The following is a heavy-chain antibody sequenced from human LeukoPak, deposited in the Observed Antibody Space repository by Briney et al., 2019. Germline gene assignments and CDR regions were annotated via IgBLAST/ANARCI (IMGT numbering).Heavy chain of an antibody. J-gene: IGHJ6*02. CDR3: AKSIYGFVDYYYGMDV. V-gene: IGHV3-30*18. CDR2: ISYDGSNK. Sequence: GGSLRLSCAASGFTFSSYGMHWVRQAPGKGLEWVAVISYDGSNKYYADSVKGRFTISRDNSKNTLYLQMHSLRAEDTAVYYCAKSIYGFVDYYYGMDVWGQGTTVTVSS. D-gene: IGHD4-17*01. CDR1: GFTFSSYG.